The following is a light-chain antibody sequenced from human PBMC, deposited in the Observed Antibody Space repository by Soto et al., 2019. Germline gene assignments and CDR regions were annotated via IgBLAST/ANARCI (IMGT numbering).Light chain of an antibody. Sequence: QTVVTQEPSFSVSPGGTVTLTCGVSSGPVSTRYYPSWYQQTPGQAPRTLIYSTSTRSSGVPDRFSGSIVGNKAALTISGAQADDESDYYCVLYMGSGIWVFGGGTKLTVL. J-gene: IGLJ3*02. CDR2: STS. CDR1: SGPVSTRYY. V-gene: IGLV8-61*01. CDR3: VLYMGSGIWV.